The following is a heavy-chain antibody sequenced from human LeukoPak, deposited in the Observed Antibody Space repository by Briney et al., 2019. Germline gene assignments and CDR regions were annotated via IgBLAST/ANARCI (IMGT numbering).Heavy chain of an antibody. CDR2: ISSDGSKK. Sequence: GGSLRLSCAASGFTFSNYGMHWVRQAPGKGLEWVAVISSDGSKKYYADSVKGRFTISRDNSKNMLYLQMNSLRAEETAVYYSAKDGEYSDFDYWGQGTLVTVSS. J-gene: IGHJ4*02. CDR3: AKDGEYSDFDY. D-gene: IGHD3-10*01. CDR1: GFTFSNYG. V-gene: IGHV3-30*18.